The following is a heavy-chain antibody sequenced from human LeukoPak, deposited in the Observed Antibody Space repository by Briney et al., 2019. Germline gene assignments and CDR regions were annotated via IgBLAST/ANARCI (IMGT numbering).Heavy chain of an antibody. CDR2: INSDGSRT. D-gene: IGHD1-26*01. CDR3: AREGVGAANDY. CDR1: GFTXXSYW. V-gene: IGHV3-74*01. Sequence: PGGSLRLSCAASGFTXXSYWMHWVRQAPXXXXXWVSRINSDGSRTSYADSVKGRFTISRDNAKNTLYLQMNSLRAEDTAVYYCAREGVGAANDYWGQGTLVTVSS. J-gene: IGHJ4*02.